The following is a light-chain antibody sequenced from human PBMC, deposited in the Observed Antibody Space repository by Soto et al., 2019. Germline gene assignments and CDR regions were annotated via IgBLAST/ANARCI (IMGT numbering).Light chain of an antibody. V-gene: IGLV2-14*01. Sequence: QSVLTQPASVSGSPGQSITISCTGTSSDIGYYNYVSWYQQHPGKAPKLMIYEVSNRPSGVSNRFSGSKSGNTASLTISGLQTEDEADYYCSSYTTTTTRVFGGGTKLTVL. CDR3: SSYTTTTTRV. J-gene: IGLJ3*02. CDR1: SSDIGYYNY. CDR2: EVS.